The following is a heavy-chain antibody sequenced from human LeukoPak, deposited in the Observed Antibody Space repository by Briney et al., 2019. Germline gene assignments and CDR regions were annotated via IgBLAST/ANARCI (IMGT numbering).Heavy chain of an antibody. CDR3: ARWGGGVAPAGY. V-gene: IGHV3-11*06. CDR1: GFTFSDYY. D-gene: IGHD3-16*01. J-gene: IGHJ4*02. CDR2: ISSSSSYT. Sequence: GGSLKLSCAASGFTFSDYYMSWIRQAPGKGLEWVSYISSSSSYTNYADSVKGRFTISRDNAKNSLYLQMNSLRAEDTAVYYCARWGGGVAPAGYWGQGTLVTVSS.